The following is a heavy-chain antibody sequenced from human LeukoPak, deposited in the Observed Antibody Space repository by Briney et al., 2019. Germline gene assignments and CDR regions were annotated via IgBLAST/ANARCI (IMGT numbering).Heavy chain of an antibody. CDR3: AKDGGSWYDSSGYFDY. J-gene: IGHJ4*02. D-gene: IGHD3-22*01. V-gene: IGHV3-23*01. CDR1: GFTFSSYA. Sequence: GGPLRLSCAASGFTFSSYAMSWVRQAPGKGLEWVSAISGSGGSTYYADSVKGRFTISRDNSKNTLYLQMNSLRAEDTAVYYCAKDGGSWYDSSGYFDYWGQGTLVTVSS. CDR2: ISGSGGST.